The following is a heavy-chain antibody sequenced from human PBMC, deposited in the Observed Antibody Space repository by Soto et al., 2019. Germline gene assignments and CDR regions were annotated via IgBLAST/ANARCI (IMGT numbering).Heavy chain of an antibody. J-gene: IGHJ6*02. V-gene: IGHV1-18*01. CDR2: ISPFNRNT. CDR3: ARHRSASRHNYSSPVDV. D-gene: IGHD2-15*01. Sequence: QVQLLQSGPEVRKPGASVKVACKASGYTFLNYGLSWVRQAPGQGLEWMGWISPFNRNTKYAQKLQGRVTITTTTSPNTANVELTSLTSAAPAVYSCARHRSASRHNYSSPVDVWGQGTTVIVSS. CDR1: GYTFLNYG.